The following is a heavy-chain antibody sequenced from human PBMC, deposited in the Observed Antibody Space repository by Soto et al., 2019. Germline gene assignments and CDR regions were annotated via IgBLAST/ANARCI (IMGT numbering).Heavy chain of an antibody. CDR1: GGTFSSYA. V-gene: IGHV1-69*13. CDR2: IIPIFGTA. D-gene: IGHD3-10*01. CDR3: ASPRGAWGFGELLWSQNWFDP. Sequence: SVKVSCKASGGTFSSYAISWVRQAPGQGLEWMGGIIPIFGTANYAQKFQGRVTITADESTSTAYMELSSLRSEDTAVYYCASPRGAWGFGELLWSQNWFDPWGQGTLVTVSS. J-gene: IGHJ5*02.